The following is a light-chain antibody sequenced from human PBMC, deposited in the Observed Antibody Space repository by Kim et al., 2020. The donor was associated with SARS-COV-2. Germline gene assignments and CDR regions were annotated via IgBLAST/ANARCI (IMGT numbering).Light chain of an antibody. Sequence: ASTGDRVTITCPASQGINSYLAWYQQKPGKAPKLLIYAASTLQSGVPSRFSGSGSGTDFTLTISCLQSEDFATYYCQQYYSYPPTFGGGTKVDIK. CDR1: QGINSY. CDR2: AAS. V-gene: IGKV1-8*01. J-gene: IGKJ4*01. CDR3: QQYYSYPPT.